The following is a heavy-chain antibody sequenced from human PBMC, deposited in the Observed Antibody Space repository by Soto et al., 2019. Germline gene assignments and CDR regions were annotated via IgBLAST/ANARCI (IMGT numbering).Heavy chain of an antibody. V-gene: IGHV5-51*01. CDR2: IYPGDSDT. D-gene: IGHD1-26*01. CDR1: GYSFTSYW. J-gene: IGHJ6*02. Sequence: PGEYLKISCKGSGYSFTSYWIGWVRQMPGKGLEWMGIIYPGDSDTRYSPSFQGQFTISADTSTSTAYKELRSLRSDDTAVYYCARDPGSFTLYYYGMDVWGQGTTVTVSS. CDR3: ARDPGSFTLYYYGMDV.